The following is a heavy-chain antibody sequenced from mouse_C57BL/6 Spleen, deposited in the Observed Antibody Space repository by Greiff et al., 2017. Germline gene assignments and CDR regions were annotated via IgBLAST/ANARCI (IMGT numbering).Heavy chain of an antibody. V-gene: IGHV1-64*01. CDR2: IHPNSGST. J-gene: IGHJ2*01. CDR3: ARSNYYSNHYFDY. D-gene: IGHD2-5*01. CDR1: GYTFTSYW. Sequence: QVHVKQPGAELVKPGASVKLSCKASGYTFTSYWMHWVKQRPGQGLEWIGMIHPNSGSTNYNEKFKSKATLTVDKSSSTAYMQLSSLTSEDSAVYYCARSNYYSNHYFDYWGQGTTLTVSS.